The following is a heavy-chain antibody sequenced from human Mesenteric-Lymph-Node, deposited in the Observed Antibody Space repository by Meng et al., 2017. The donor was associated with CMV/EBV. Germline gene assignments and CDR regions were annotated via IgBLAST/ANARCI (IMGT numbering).Heavy chain of an antibody. D-gene: IGHD2-2*01. Sequence: GGSLRLSCAASGFIFSSFEMNWVRQAPGKGLEWVSYISVSGGNIYYADSVRGRFTVSRDNAKSSLYLQMNSLRAEDTAVYYCVRGDIVLVPTELLFWGQGTLVTVSS. J-gene: IGHJ4*02. CDR3: VRGDIVLVPTELLF. CDR2: ISVSGGNI. CDR1: GFIFSSFE. V-gene: IGHV3-48*03.